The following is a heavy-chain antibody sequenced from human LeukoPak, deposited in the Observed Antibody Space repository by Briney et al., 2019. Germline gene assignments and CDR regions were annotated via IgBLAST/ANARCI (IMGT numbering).Heavy chain of an antibody. CDR1: GYTFTGYY. J-gene: IGHJ4*02. Sequence: ASVKVSCKASGYTFTGYYMHWVRQAPGQGLGWMGIINPSGGSTSYAQKFQGRVTMTRDTSTSTVYMELSSLRSEDTAVYYCASIVVVAATQDAFDYWGQGTLVTVSS. CDR3: ASIVVVAATQDAFDY. V-gene: IGHV1-46*01. CDR2: INPSGGST. D-gene: IGHD2-15*01.